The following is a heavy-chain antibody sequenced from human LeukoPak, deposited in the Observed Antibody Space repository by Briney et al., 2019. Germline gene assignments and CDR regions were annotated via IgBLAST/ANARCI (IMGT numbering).Heavy chain of an antibody. J-gene: IGHJ4*02. D-gene: IGHD1-14*01. V-gene: IGHV3-21*01. CDR3: VTCISSDIWYNPNDH. Sequence: PGGSLRLSCAASGFTFRDRSMNWVRQAPGKGLEWVAAISSSRTHINYADSMKGRFTISRDNAKNSLFLNMTIRGDDESVIYYCVTCISSDIWYNPNDHWGQGTLVTVSS. CDR1: GFTFRDRS. CDR2: ISSSRTHI.